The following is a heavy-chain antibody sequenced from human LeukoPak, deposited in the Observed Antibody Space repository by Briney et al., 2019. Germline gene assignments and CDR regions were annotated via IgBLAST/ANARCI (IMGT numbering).Heavy chain of an antibody. CDR2: IIPILGIA. J-gene: IGHJ5*02. D-gene: IGHD3-22*01. CDR3: AKGPVTMTVADGWFDP. V-gene: IGHV1-69*04. Sequence: SVKVSCKASGGTFSSYAISWVRQAPGQGLEWMGRIIPILGIANYAQKFQGRVTITADKSTSTAYMELSSLRSEDTAVYYCAKGPVTMTVADGWFDPWGQGTLVTVSS. CDR1: GGTFSSYA.